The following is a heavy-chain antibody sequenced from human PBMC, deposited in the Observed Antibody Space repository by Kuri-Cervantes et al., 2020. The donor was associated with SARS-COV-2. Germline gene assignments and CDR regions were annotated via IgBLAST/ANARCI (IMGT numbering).Heavy chain of an antibody. V-gene: IGHV3-13*01. CDR3: ARIITMIVVVIIFFDY. D-gene: IGHD3-22*01. J-gene: IGHJ4*02. CDR1: GFTFSSYW. Sequence: GGSQRLSCAASGFTFSSYWMHWVRQAPGKGLVWVSAIGTAGDTYYPGSVKGRFTISRDNAKNSLYLQMNSLRAEDTAVYYCARIITMIVVVIIFFDYWGQGTLVTVSS. CDR2: IGTAGDT.